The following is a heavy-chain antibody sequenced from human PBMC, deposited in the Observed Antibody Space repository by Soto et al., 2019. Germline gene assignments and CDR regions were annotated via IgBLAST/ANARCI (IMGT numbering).Heavy chain of an antibody. CDR2: IYYSGST. J-gene: IGHJ4*02. D-gene: IGHD4-17*01. CDR1: GGSISSYY. V-gene: IGHV4-59*08. CDR3: ARHVGLTVTTDRYYFGY. Sequence: SETLSLTCTVAGGSISSYYWSWIRQPPGKGLEWIGYIYYSGSTNYNPSLKSRVTISVDTSKNQFSLKLSSVTAADTAVYYCARHVGLTVTTDRYYFGYWGQGTLVTVSS.